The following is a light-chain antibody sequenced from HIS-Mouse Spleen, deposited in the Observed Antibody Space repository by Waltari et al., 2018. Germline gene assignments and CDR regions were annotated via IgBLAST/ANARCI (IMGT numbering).Light chain of an antibody. CDR3: YSTDSSGNHRV. Sequence: SYELTQPPSVSVSPGQTARITCSGDALPKKYAYWYQQKSGQAPVRVIYEDSKRPSGSPERFSCSSSGTMATLTISGAQVEDEADYYCYSTDSSGNHRVFGGGTKLTVL. V-gene: IGLV3-10*01. J-gene: IGLJ2*01. CDR1: ALPKKY. CDR2: EDS.